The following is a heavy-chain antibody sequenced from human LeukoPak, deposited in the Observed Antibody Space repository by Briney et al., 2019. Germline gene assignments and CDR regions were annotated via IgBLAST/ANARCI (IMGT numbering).Heavy chain of an antibody. J-gene: IGHJ4*02. CDR1: GFTVSSNY. CDR2: IKSKTDGCTT. Sequence: GGSLRLSCAASGFTVSSNYMSWVRQAPGKGLEWVGRIKSKTDGCTTDYAAPVKGRFTISRDDSKNTLYLQMNSLKTEDTAVYYCTTESADYVWGSYRYTAALNDYWGQGTLVTVSS. CDR3: TTESADYVWGSYRYTAALNDY. D-gene: IGHD3-16*02. V-gene: IGHV3-15*01.